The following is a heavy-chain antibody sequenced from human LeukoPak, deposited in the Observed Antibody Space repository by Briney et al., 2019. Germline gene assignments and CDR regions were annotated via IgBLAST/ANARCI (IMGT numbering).Heavy chain of an antibody. CDR2: IIPIFGTA. J-gene: IGHJ6*03. CDR3: AGGQAHYYMDV. Sequence: ASVKVSCKASGGTFSSYAISWVRQAPGQGLEWMGGIIPIFGTANYTQKFQGRVTITTDESTSTACMELSSLRSEDTAVYYCAGGQAHYYMDVWGKGTTVTVSS. CDR1: GGTFSSYA. V-gene: IGHV1-69*05.